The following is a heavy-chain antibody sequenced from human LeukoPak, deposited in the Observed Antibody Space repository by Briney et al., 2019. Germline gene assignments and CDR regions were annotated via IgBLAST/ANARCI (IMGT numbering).Heavy chain of an antibody. J-gene: IGHJ4*02. D-gene: IGHD3-22*01. CDR3: AKGLGTSGYHDY. Sequence: PGGSLRLSCAASGFPFSNYAMTWVRQAPGKGLERVSGISDSSDRTYYADSVKGRFTISRDNSKNMLYLQMNSLRVEDTALYYCAKGLGTSGYHDYWGQGTLVTVSS. CDR1: GFPFSNYA. CDR2: ISDSSDRT. V-gene: IGHV3-23*01.